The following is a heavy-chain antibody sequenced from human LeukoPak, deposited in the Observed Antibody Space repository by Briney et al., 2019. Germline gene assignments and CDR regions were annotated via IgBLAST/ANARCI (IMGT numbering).Heavy chain of an antibody. D-gene: IGHD6-19*01. V-gene: IGHV4-39*07. CDR3: AGERGEEYSSGWYKRNYFDN. CDR2: IYYSGST. CDR1: GGSISSSSYY. J-gene: IGHJ4*02. Sequence: PSVTLSLTCTVSGGSISSSSYYWGWIRQPPGKGLEWIGSIYYSGSTFYNPSLKSRVTISVDTSKNQFSLKLRSVTGADTAVYYCAGERGEEYSSGWYKRNYFDNWGQGIRVTVSS.